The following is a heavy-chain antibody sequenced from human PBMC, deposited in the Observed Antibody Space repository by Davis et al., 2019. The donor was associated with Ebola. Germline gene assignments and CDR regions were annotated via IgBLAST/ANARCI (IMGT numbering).Heavy chain of an antibody. Sequence: GGSLRLSCAASGFTFDDYAMHWVRQVPGKGLECVSLISGNGVTTYYADSVKGRFTISRDNSKNTLYLQMNSLRAEDTAVYYCAKGKDTAMVYVPHDYWGQGTLVTVSS. CDR3: AKGKDTAMVYVPHDY. CDR1: GFTFDDYA. CDR2: ISGNGVTT. V-gene: IGHV3-43*02. D-gene: IGHD5-18*01. J-gene: IGHJ4*02.